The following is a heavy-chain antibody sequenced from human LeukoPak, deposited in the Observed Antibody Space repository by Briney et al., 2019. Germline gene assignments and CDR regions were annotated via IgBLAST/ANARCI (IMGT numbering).Heavy chain of an antibody. D-gene: IGHD6-19*01. J-gene: IGHJ4*02. CDR3: AKVRGTYSSGYFFDY. Sequence: GRSLRLFCTASGFTFDNYAMRWVRQAPGKGLEWLSIISWNSGYIGYADSVKGRFTISRDNAKKSLDLQMNSLRAEDTAFYYCAKVRGTYSSGYFFDYWGQGTLVTVSS. CDR2: ISWNSGYI. V-gene: IGHV3-9*01. CDR1: GFTFDNYA.